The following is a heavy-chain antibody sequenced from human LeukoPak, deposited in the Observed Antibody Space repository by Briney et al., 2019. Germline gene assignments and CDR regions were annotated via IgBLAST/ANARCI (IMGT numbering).Heavy chain of an antibody. CDR2: ITTNGGTT. CDR1: GFPFSAFT. J-gene: IGHJ4*02. D-gene: IGHD6-13*01. Sequence: PGGSLRLSCSASGFPFSAFTMHWVRLAAGKTLENVAAITTNGGTTYYADSVKGRISISRDNSKNILYLQMSSLRPEDTAVYYCVKPSYTGSWYDYWGQGTQVTVSS. CDR3: VKPSYTGSWYDY. V-gene: IGHV3-64D*06.